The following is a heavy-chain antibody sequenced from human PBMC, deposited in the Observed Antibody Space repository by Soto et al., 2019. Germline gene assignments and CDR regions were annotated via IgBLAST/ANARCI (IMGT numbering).Heavy chain of an antibody. J-gene: IGHJ3*02. D-gene: IGHD3-3*02. Sequence: VQLLESGGGLVQPGGSLRLSCEASGFTFSNYAMSWVRQAPGEGPEWVSTLGGGNDVFYADSVKGRFTISRDDSRNTLYLRMDNLRVEDTATYFCAKDSVSHNGIYDAFDIWGQGTVVTVSS. V-gene: IGHV3-23*01. CDR1: GFTFSNYA. CDR3: AKDSVSHNGIYDAFDI. CDR2: LGGGNDV.